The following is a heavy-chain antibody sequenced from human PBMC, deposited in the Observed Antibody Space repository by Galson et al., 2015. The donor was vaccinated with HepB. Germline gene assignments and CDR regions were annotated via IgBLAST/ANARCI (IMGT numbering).Heavy chain of an antibody. D-gene: IGHD6-13*01. CDR3: ARQEYSSSWYVS. Sequence: QSGAEVKKPGESLRISCKGSGYSFTSYWISWVRQMPGKGLEWMGMIDPSDSYTNYSPSFQGHVTISADKSISTAYLQWSSLKASDTAMYYCARQEYSSSWYVSWGQGTLVTVSS. CDR1: GYSFTSYW. V-gene: IGHV5-10-1*01. J-gene: IGHJ5*02. CDR2: IDPSDSYT.